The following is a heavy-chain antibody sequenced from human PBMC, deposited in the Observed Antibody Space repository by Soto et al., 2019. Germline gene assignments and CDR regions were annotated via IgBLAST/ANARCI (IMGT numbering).Heavy chain of an antibody. D-gene: IGHD3-3*01. J-gene: IGHJ5*02. CDR2: IYYSGST. Sequence: SETLSLTCTVSGGSISSGDYYWSWIRQPPGKGLEWIGYIYYSGSTYYNPSLKSRVTISVDTSKNQFSLRLSSVTAADTAIYYCATRITVFGLLIPPFDPWGQGTQVTVSS. CDR1: GGSISSGDYY. V-gene: IGHV4-30-4*02. CDR3: ATRITVFGLLIPPFDP.